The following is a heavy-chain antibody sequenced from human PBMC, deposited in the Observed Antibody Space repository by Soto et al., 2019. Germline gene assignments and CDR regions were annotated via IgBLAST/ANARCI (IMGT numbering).Heavy chain of an antibody. CDR2: IIGNSALI. V-gene: IGHV3-23*01. CDR1: GFTFSRYA. CDR3: AKNGDYDYYAFDV. D-gene: IGHD3-16*01. Sequence: EVQLLQSGGGLVQPGGSLRLSCAGSGFTFSRYAMSWVRQAPGKGLEWVSGIIGNSALIYYADSVKGRFTISRDNSKNTLYLQMNTLRAEDTAVYYCAKNGDYDYYAFDVWGQGTVVTVSS. J-gene: IGHJ3*01.